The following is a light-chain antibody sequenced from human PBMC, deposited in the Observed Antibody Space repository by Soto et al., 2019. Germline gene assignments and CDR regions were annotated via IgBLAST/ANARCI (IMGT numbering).Light chain of an antibody. V-gene: IGKV3-15*01. Sequence: EIVMTQSPATLSVSPGERATHSCRASQSVSSNLAWYQQKPGQAPRLLIYGASTRATGIPARFSGSGSGTEFTLTISSLPSEDFAVYYCQQYNNWPLLTFGGGTKVEIK. CDR3: QQYNNWPLLT. J-gene: IGKJ4*01. CDR1: QSVSSN. CDR2: GAS.